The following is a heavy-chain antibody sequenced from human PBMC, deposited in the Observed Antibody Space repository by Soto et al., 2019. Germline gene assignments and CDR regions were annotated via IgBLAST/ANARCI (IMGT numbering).Heavy chain of an antibody. Sequence: GESLRISCKGSGYRFTSYWIGWVRQMPGKGLEGMGIIYPGASNTRYSPSFQGQVTISADKSLSTAYLQWSSLKASDTAMYYCARSYCSGGSCYSNYYYYYGMDVWGQGTTVTVSS. J-gene: IGHJ6*02. CDR2: IYPGASNT. CDR1: GYRFTSYW. D-gene: IGHD2-15*01. CDR3: ARSYCSGGSCYSNYYYYYGMDV. V-gene: IGHV5-51*01.